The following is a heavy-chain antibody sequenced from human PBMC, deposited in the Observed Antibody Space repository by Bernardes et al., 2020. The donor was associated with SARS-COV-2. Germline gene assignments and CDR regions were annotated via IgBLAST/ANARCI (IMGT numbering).Heavy chain of an antibody. D-gene: IGHD1-26*01. V-gene: IGHV3-48*01. CDR1: AFTFSSYS. J-gene: IGHJ6*02. CDR3: VRGGRDGPNANGGYYGMDI. CDR2: ISSGSSPI. Sequence: GGSLRLSCVASAFTFSSYSMNWVRQAPGKGLEWVSYISSGSSPIYYADSVKGRFTVSRDNGKNSLYLQMDSLRAEDTGLYYCVRGGRDGPNANGGYYGMDIWGQGTTVTVSS.